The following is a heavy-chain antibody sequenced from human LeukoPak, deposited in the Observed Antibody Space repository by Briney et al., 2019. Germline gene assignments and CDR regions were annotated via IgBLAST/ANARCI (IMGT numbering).Heavy chain of an antibody. CDR3: ARDQRNTDY. CDR2: INPSGGST. D-gene: IGHD4-11*01. V-gene: IGHV1-46*01. J-gene: IGHJ4*02. CDR1: GYTFTSNY. Sequence: ASVKVSCKAFGYTFTSNYMHWVRQAPGQGPEWMGVINPSGGSTTYAQKFQGRVTLTRDMSTSTDYLELSSLRSEDTAVYYCARDQRNTDYWGQGTLVTVSS.